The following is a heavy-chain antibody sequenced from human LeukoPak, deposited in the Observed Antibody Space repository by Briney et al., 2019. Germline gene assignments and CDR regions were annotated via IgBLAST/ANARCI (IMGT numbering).Heavy chain of an antibody. CDR3: ARLIVGATDFDY. CDR2: INHSGST. Sequence: SETLSLTCTVSGGSIRSSAFYWAWIRQPPGKGLEWIGEINHSGSTSYNPSLKSRVTISVDTSKNQFSLKLSSVTAADTAVYYCARLIVGATDFDYWGQGTLVTVSS. V-gene: IGHV4-39*07. CDR1: GGSIRSSAFY. D-gene: IGHD1-26*01. J-gene: IGHJ4*02.